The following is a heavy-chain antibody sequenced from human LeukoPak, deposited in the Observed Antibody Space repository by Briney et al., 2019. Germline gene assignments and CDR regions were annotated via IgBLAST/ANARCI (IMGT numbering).Heavy chain of an antibody. CDR2: INPSSGGT. Sequence: ASVKVSCKASGYTFTGYYMHWVRQAPGQGLEWMGWINPSSGGTNYAQKFQGRVTMTRDTSISTAYMELSRLRSDDTAVYYCARGRAVADSYYFDYWGQGTLVTVSS. V-gene: IGHV1-2*02. J-gene: IGHJ4*02. D-gene: IGHD2-15*01. CDR3: ARGRAVADSYYFDY. CDR1: GYTFTGYY.